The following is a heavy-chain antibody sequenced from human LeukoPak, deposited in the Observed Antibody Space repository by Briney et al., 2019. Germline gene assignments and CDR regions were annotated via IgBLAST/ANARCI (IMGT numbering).Heavy chain of an antibody. D-gene: IGHD6-19*01. CDR1: GFTFSTYN. CDR2: TSSSSSYI. Sequence: GGSLTLSCTASGFTFSTYNMNWVRQAPRKGLEWVSSTSSSSSYIYYADSVKGRFTISRDNAKNSLHLQMNSLRAEDTAVYYCARIGSSGWYIDYWGQGTLVTVSS. CDR3: ARIGSSGWYIDY. V-gene: IGHV3-21*01. J-gene: IGHJ4*02.